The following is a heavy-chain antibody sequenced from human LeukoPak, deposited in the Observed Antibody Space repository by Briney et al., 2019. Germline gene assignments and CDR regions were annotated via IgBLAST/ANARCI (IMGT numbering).Heavy chain of an antibody. CDR2: IYYSGST. V-gene: IGHV4-59*08. D-gene: IGHD3-22*01. Sequence: SETLSLTCTVSGGSISSYYWSWIRQPPGKGLEWIGYIYYSGSTNYNPSLKSRVTISVDTSKNQFSLKLSSVTAADTAVYYCARHTITYYYDSSGLNAFDIWGQGTMVTVSS. CDR1: GGSISSYY. J-gene: IGHJ3*02. CDR3: ARHTITYYYDSSGLNAFDI.